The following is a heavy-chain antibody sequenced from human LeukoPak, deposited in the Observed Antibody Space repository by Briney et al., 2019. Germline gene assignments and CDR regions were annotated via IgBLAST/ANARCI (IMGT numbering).Heavy chain of an antibody. CDR1: GYTFTSYG. D-gene: IGHD3-10*02. J-gene: IGHJ4*02. CDR3: ARLRGSGSPWDDY. CDR2: INPSGDSA. V-gene: IGHV1-46*01. Sequence: ASVKVSCKASGYTFTSYGISWVRQAPGQGLEWMGIINPSGDSATYAQKFQGRVTMTRDTSTSTVYMELSSLTSDDTAVYYCARLRGSGSPWDDYWGQGTLVTVSS.